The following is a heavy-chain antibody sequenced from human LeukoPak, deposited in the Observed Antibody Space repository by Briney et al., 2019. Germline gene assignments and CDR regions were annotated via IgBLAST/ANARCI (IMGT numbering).Heavy chain of an antibody. CDR1: GFTFSSYS. V-gene: IGHV3-21*01. CDR3: AATVVTPWAFDI. Sequence: GGSLRLSCAASGFTFSSYSMNWVSQAPGKGLEWVSSISSSSSYIYYADSVKGRFTISRDNAKNSLYLQTNSLRAEDTAVYYCAATVVTPWAFDIWGQGTMVTVSS. D-gene: IGHD4-23*01. CDR2: ISSSSSYI. J-gene: IGHJ3*02.